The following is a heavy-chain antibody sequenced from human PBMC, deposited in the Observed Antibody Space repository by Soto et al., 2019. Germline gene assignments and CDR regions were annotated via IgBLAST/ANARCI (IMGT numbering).Heavy chain of an antibody. CDR2: VKSKTDGGTT. V-gene: IGHV3-15*01. CDR1: GFSFSYAW. Sequence: EVQLVESGGGLVKPGGSLRLSCAASGFSFSYAWMSWVRQAPGKGLEWVGRVKSKTDGGTTDYAAPVKGRFTISRDDSKTTVYLQMNSLKTEDTVVYYCTTDCSGGSCYPGAHYYYYGMDVWGPGTTVTVSS. D-gene: IGHD2-15*01. CDR3: TTDCSGGSCYPGAHYYYYGMDV. J-gene: IGHJ6*02.